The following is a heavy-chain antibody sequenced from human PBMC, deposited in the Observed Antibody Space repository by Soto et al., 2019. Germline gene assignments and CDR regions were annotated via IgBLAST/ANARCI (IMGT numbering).Heavy chain of an antibody. D-gene: IGHD4-17*01. Sequence: GASVKVSCKTSGYTFSTYDINWVRQAPGQGLEWMGWMNPNSGDTGSAQKFLGRLTMTRDSSIRTVYMELSSLSSEDTAVYYCAKGADYGDYYYYGMDVWGQGTTVTVSS. CDR3: AKGADYGDYYYYGMDV. J-gene: IGHJ6*02. CDR2: MNPNSGDT. CDR1: GYTFSTYD. V-gene: IGHV1-8*01.